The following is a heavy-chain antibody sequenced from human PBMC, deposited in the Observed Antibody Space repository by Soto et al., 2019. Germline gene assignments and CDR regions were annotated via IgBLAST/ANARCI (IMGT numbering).Heavy chain of an antibody. CDR1: GFAFSTYN. Sequence: GGSLRLSCAASGFAFSTYNMNWVRQAPGKGLEWVSSISTTSSYIYYADSVKGRFTISRDNAKNSLYLQMNSLRAEDTAVYYCASGYGDYVASYWGQGTLVTVSS. CDR3: ASGYGDYVASY. CDR2: ISTTSSYI. D-gene: IGHD4-17*01. V-gene: IGHV3-21*01. J-gene: IGHJ4*02.